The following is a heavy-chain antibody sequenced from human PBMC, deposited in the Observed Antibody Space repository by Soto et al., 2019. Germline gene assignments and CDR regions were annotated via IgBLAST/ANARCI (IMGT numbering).Heavy chain of an antibody. CDR2: ISAYNGNT. CDR3: ARDRIVGMVRDKKYYGMDV. J-gene: IGHJ6*02. Sequence: SVKVSCKASGYTFTSYGISWVRQAPGQGLEWMGWISAYNGNTNYAQKLQGRVTMTTDTSTSTAYMELRSLRSDDTAVYYCARDRIVGMVRDKKYYGMDVWGQGTTVTVSS. CDR1: GYTFTSYG. D-gene: IGHD3-10*01. V-gene: IGHV1-18*01.